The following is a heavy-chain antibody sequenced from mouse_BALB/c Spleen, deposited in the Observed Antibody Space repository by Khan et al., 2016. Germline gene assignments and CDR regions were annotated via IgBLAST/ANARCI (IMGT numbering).Heavy chain of an antibody. CDR1: GFTFSSFG. D-gene: IGHD1-1*02. CDR3: ARSEGLWCMDY. Sequence: EVELVESGGGLVQPGGSRKLSCAASGFTFSSFGMHWVRQAPEKGLEWVAYISSGSSTIYYADTVKGRFNISRDNPKNTLFLQMTSLRSEDTAMYYCARSEGLWCMDYWGQGTPVTVSS. J-gene: IGHJ4*01. V-gene: IGHV5-17*02. CDR2: ISSGSSTI.